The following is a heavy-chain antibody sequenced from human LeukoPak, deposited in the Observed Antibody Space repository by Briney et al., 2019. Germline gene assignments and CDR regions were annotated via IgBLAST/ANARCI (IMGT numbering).Heavy chain of an antibody. J-gene: IGHJ4*02. CDR2: INSDGSST. CDR3: AKEAHYYGCFDY. V-gene: IGHV3-74*01. D-gene: IGHD3-10*01. CDR1: GFTFSSYW. Sequence: GGSLRLSCAASGFTFSSYWMHWVRQTPGKGLVWVSRINSDGSSTSYADSVKGRFTISRDNAKNTLYLQMNSLRAEDTAVYYCAKEAHYYGCFDYWGQGTLVTVSS.